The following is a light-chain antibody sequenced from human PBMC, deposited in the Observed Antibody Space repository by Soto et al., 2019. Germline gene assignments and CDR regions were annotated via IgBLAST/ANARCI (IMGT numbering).Light chain of an antibody. V-gene: IGLV4-69*01. CDR2: LNSDGSH. CDR1: SGHSSYA. Sequence: QPVLTQSPSASASLGASVKLTCTLSSGHSSYAIAWHQQQPEKGPRYLMKLNSDGSHSKGDAIPDRFSGSSSGAERYLTISRLQSEDEADYYGQTWGTGIIVFGGGTKLTVL. CDR3: QTWGTGIIV. J-gene: IGLJ2*01.